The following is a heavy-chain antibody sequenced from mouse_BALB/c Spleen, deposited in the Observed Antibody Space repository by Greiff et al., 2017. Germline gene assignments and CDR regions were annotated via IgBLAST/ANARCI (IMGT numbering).Heavy chain of an antibody. J-gene: IGHJ3*01. CDR2: INPGSGGT. CDR3: ARDISHYDGSSWFAY. V-gene: IGHV1-54*01. D-gene: IGHD1-2*01. Sequence: VQLVESGAELVRPGTSVKVSCKASGYAFTNYLIEWVKQRPGQGLEWIGVINPGSGGTNYNEKFKGKATLTADKSSSTAYMQLSSLTSDDSAVYFCARDISHYDGSSWFAYWGQGTLVTVSA. CDR1: GYAFTNYL.